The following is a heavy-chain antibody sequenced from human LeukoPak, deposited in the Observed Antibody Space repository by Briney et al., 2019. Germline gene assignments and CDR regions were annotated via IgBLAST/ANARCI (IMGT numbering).Heavy chain of an antibody. CDR2: IYYSGST. Sequence: PSETLSLTCTVSGGSISSSSYYWGWIRQPPGKGLEWIGRIYYSGSTYYNPSLKSRVTISVDTSKNQFSLKLSSVTAADTAVYYCARVSEGIAVAGRGYWGQGTLVTVSS. CDR3: ARVSEGIAVAGRGY. V-gene: IGHV4-39*01. J-gene: IGHJ4*02. CDR1: GGSISSSSYY. D-gene: IGHD6-19*01.